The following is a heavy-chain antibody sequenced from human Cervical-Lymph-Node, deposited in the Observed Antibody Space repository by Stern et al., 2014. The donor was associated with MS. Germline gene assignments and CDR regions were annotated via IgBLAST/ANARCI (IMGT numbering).Heavy chain of an antibody. Sequence: VQLVQSGGGVVQPGRSLRLSCAASGFTLRNFGMHWVRQAPGKGLEWVAVMSFVGGNKKYGASVKGRFSISRDNSNNTLYLQMNSLRPEDTAVYYCMGVGDAMHVWGQGTTVIVSS. CDR1: GFTLRNFG. CDR2: MSFVGGNK. V-gene: IGHV3-30*03. CDR3: MGVGDAMHV. J-gene: IGHJ6*02.